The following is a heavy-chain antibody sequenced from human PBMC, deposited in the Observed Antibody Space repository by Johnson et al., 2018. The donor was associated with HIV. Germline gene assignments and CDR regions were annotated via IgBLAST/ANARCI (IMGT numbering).Heavy chain of an antibody. CDR2: INWNGGST. Sequence: VQLVESGGGVVQPGKSLTLSCAASGFTFDDYGMSWVRQAPGKGLEWVSGINWNGGSTGYADSVKGRFTISRDDAKNSLYLQMNSLRAEDTALYYCARVWSGSYYSNAFDVWGQGTMVTVSS. CDR1: GFTFDDYG. CDR3: ARVWSGSYYSNAFDV. V-gene: IGHV3-20*04. D-gene: IGHD1-26*01. J-gene: IGHJ3*01.